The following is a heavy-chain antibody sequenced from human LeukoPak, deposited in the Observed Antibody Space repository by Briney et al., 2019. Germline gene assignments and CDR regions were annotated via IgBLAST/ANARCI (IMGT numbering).Heavy chain of an antibody. J-gene: IGHJ6*02. D-gene: IGHD3-3*01. Sequence: ASVKVSCKASGYTFTSYGISWVRQAPGQGLEWMGWISAYNGNTNYAQKLQGRVTMTTDTSTSTAYMELRSLRSDDTAVYYCARMTYYDFWSGYSDYYYYGTDVWGQGTTVTVSS. CDR1: GYTFTSYG. V-gene: IGHV1-18*01. CDR2: ISAYNGNT. CDR3: ARMTYYDFWSGYSDYYYYGTDV.